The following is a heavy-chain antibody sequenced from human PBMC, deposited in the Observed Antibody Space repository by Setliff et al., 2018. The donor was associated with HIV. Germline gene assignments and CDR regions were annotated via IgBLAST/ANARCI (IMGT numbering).Heavy chain of an antibody. V-gene: IGHV3-23*01. J-gene: IGHJ3*02. CDR1: GFTFSSYA. CDR3: ARDPYPNRGSLDAFQI. Sequence: LSCAASGFTFSSYAMSWVRQAPGKGLEWVSTISGSGDNTYYADSVKGRFTISRDNGKSSVYLQMHSLRAEDTAVYYCARDPYPNRGSLDAFQIWGQGTMVTVSS. D-gene: IGHD7-27*01. CDR2: ISGSGDNT.